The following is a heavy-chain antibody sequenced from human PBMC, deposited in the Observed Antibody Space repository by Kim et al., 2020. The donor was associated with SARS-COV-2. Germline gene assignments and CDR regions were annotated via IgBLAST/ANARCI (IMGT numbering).Heavy chain of an antibody. Sequence: FQGRVTITADESTSTAYMELSSLRSEDTAVYYCARARPGDCSSTSCPLDYWGQGTLVTVSS. D-gene: IGHD2-2*01. J-gene: IGHJ4*02. V-gene: IGHV1-69*01. CDR3: ARARPGDCSSTSCPLDY.